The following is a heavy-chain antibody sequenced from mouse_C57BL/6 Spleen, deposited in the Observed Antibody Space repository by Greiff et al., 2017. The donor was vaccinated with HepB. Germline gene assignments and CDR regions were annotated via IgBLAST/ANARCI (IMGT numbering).Heavy chain of an antibody. V-gene: IGHV1-64*01. CDR1: GYTFTSYW. D-gene: IGHD1-1*01. CDR3: ARVTTVADYAMDY. J-gene: IGHJ4*01. Sequence: QVQLQQSGAELVKPGASVKLSCKASGYTFTSYWMHWVKQRPGQGLEWIGMIHPNSGSTNYNEKFKSKATLTVDKSSSTAYMQLSSLTSEDSAVYYGARVTTVADYAMDYWGQGTSVTVSS. CDR2: IHPNSGST.